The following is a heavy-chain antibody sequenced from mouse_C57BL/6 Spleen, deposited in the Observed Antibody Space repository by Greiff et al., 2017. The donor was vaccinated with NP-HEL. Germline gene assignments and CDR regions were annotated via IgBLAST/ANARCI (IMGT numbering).Heavy chain of an antibody. CDR2: ISYDGSN. D-gene: IGHD1-1*01. V-gene: IGHV3-6*01. J-gene: IGHJ4*01. CDR1: GYSITSGYY. CDR3: AIPLYYYGSIYYAMDY. Sequence: VQLQQSGPGLVKPSQSLSLPCSVTGYSITSGYYWNWIRQFPGNKLEWMGYISYDGSNNYNPSLQNRISITRDTSKNQFFLKLNSVTTDDTATYYCAIPLYYYGSIYYAMDYWGQGTSVTVSS.